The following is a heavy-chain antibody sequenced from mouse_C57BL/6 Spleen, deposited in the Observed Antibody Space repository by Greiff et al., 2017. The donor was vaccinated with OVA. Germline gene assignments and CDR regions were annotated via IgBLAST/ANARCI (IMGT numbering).Heavy chain of an antibody. CDR3: ARGTYDYDEFAY. J-gene: IGHJ3*01. Sequence: QVQLKESGPELVKPGASVKISCKASGYAFSSSWMNWVKQRPGKGLEWIGRIYPGDGDTNYNGKFKGKATLTADKSSSTAYMQLSSLTSEDSAVYFCARGTYDYDEFAYWGQGTLVTVSA. V-gene: IGHV1-82*01. CDR2: IYPGDGDT. D-gene: IGHD2-4*01. CDR1: GYAFSSSW.